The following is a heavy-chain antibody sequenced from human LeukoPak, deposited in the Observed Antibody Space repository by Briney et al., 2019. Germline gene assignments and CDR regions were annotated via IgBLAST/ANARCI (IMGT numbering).Heavy chain of an antibody. CDR3: ASARAAAGQYYFDY. CDR1: GGSISSSSYY. CDR2: IFYSGST. J-gene: IGHJ4*02. V-gene: IGHV4-39*01. D-gene: IGHD6-13*01. Sequence: SETLSLTCTVSGGSISSSSYYWGWIRQPPGKGLEWIGTIFYSGSTYHNPSLKSRVTMSVDTSKNQFSLRLSSVTAADTAVYYCASARAAAGQYYFDYWGQGALVTVSS.